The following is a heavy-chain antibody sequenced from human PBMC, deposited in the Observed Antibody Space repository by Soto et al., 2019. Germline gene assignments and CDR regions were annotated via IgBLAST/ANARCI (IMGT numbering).Heavy chain of an antibody. CDR3: ARCVGPYYYYMDV. J-gene: IGHJ6*03. CDR1: GGSISSGGYY. V-gene: IGHV4-31*03. CDR2: IYYSGST. Sequence: QVQLQESGPGLVKPSQTLSLTCTVAGGSISSGGYYWSWIRQHPGKGLEWIGYIYYSGSTYYNPSLKSRVTISVDTSKTQFSLKLSSVTAADTAVYYCARCVGPYYYYMDVWGKGTTVTVS. D-gene: IGHD3-3*01.